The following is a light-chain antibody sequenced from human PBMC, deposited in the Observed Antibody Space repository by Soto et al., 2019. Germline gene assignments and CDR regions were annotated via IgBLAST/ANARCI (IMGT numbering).Light chain of an antibody. CDR1: QSVSNSF. Sequence: ESVLTQSPATLSLSPGERATLSCRASQSVSNSFFAWYQQKPGQAPRLLIYGVSSRATGIPDRLSGSGSGTDFTLTISRLEPDDFVVYYCQQYSSFPHTFGQRTKLEVK. J-gene: IGKJ2*01. V-gene: IGKV3-20*01. CDR2: GVS. CDR3: QQYSSFPHT.